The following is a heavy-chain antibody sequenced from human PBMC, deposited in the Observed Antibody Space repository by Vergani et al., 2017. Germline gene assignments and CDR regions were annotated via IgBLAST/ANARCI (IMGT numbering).Heavy chain of an antibody. CDR3: ARGQSGCCTGDICYIRPWFES. CDR1: GGTFSSYA. J-gene: IGHJ5*01. V-gene: IGHV1-69*06. CDR2: IIPIFGTA. D-gene: IGHD2-15*01. Sequence: QVQLVQSGAEVKKPGSSVKVSCKASGGTFSSYAISWVRQAPGQGLEWMGGIIPIFGTANYAQKFQGRVTMTRDTSITTAYMELNSLRFGDTAVYYCARGQSGCCTGDICYIRPWFESWGQGTLVTVSS.